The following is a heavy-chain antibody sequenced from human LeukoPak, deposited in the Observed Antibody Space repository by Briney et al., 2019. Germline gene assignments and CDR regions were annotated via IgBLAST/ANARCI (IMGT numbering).Heavy chain of an antibody. CDR1: GVSITDYY. V-gene: IGHV4-59*01. J-gene: IGHJ3*02. CDR3: ARFRAFDI. Sequence: PSETLSLTCTVSGVSITDYYWSWIRQPPGKGLEWIGYIYYGSTNYNPSLKSRVTISVDTAKNQFSLKLSSVTAADTAVYYCARFRAFDIWGQGTIVTVSS. CDR2: IYYGST.